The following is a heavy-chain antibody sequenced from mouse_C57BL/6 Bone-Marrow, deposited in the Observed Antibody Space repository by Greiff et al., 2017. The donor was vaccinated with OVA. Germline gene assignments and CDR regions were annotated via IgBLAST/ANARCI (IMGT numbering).Heavy chain of an antibody. CDR3: ARGGDSAGYDY. J-gene: IGHJ2*01. CDR2: FDPSYRDT. V-gene: IGHV1-52*01. CDR1: GYTFTSYW. D-gene: IGHD3-2*02. Sequence: QVQLQQPGAELVRPGSSVKLSCKASGYTFTSYWMHWVKQRPIPGLEWLGNFDPSYRDTHYNQNFQDKATLTLDKSSSTAYMQRRSRTSEDSAVYDCARGGDSAGYDYWGQGTTLTVSA.